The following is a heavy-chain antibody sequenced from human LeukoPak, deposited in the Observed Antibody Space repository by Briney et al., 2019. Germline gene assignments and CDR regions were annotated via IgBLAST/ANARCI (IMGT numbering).Heavy chain of an antibody. Sequence: GGSLRLSCAASGFTVSDNYMTWVRQAPGKGLEWVSVIYSGANTYYADSVKGRFTISRDNFENTLYLQMNSLRAEDTAVYYCARVTYYDLWSGPGYFDYWGQGTLVTVSA. D-gene: IGHD3-3*01. CDR3: ARVTYYDLWSGPGYFDY. J-gene: IGHJ4*02. CDR1: GFTVSDNY. CDR2: IYSGANT. V-gene: IGHV3-66*01.